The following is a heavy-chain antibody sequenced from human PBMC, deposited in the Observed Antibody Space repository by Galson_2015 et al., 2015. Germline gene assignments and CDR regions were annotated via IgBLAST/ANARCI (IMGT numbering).Heavy chain of an antibody. J-gene: IGHJ3*02. D-gene: IGHD6-19*01. Sequence: ETLSLTCAVYGGSFSGYYWSWIRQPPGKGLEWIGEINHSGSTNYNPSLKSRVTVSVDTSKNQFSLKLSSVTAADTAVYYCARGLPQWARGWYGGAFDIWGQGTMVTVSS. CDR2: INHSGST. CDR1: GGSFSGYY. CDR3: ARGLPQWARGWYGGAFDI. V-gene: IGHV4-34*01.